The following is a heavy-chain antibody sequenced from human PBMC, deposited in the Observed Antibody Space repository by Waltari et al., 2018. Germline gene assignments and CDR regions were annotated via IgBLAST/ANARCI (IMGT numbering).Heavy chain of an antibody. D-gene: IGHD6-13*01. CDR3: ARQEGGVAAAGKIYY. J-gene: IGHJ4*02. CDR1: GYSISSGYY. Sequence: QVQLQESGPGLVKPSETLSLTCAVSGYSISSGYYWGWIRQPPGKGLEWIGSIYHSGSTYSNPSLKSRVTISVDTSKNQCSLKLSSVTAADTAVYYCARQEGGVAAAGKIYYWGQGTLVTVSS. V-gene: IGHV4-38-2*01. CDR2: IYHSGST.